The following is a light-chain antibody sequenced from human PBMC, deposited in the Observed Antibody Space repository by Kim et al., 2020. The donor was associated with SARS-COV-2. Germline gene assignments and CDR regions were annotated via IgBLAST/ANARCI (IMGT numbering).Light chain of an antibody. Sequence: SYELTQPPSVSVAPGKTARITCGGNNIGSKSVHWYQQKPGQAPVLVIYYDSDRPSGIPERFSGSNSGNTATLTISRVEAGDEADYYCQVWDSSSCHPVFG. CDR1: NIGSKS. V-gene: IGLV3-21*04. CDR2: YDS. CDR3: QVWDSSSCHPV. J-gene: IGLJ2*01.